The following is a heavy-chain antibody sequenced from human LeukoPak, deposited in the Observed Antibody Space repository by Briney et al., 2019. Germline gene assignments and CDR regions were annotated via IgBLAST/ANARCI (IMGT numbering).Heavy chain of an antibody. Sequence: AASVKVSFKASGGTFSSYAISWVRQAPGQGLEWMGGIIPIFGTANYAQKFQGRVTITADESTSTAYMELSSLRSEDTAVYYCARVPDSSWYYFDYWGQGTLVTVSS. CDR3: ARVPDSSWYYFDY. J-gene: IGHJ4*02. D-gene: IGHD6-13*01. V-gene: IGHV1-69*13. CDR2: IIPIFGTA. CDR1: GGTFSSYA.